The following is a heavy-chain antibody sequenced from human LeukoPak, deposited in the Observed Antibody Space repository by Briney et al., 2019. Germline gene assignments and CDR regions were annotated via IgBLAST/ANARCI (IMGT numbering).Heavy chain of an antibody. J-gene: IGHJ4*02. V-gene: IGHV4-4*07. D-gene: IGHD6-13*01. CDR3: ARDGTRFSKAAAGNIHDY. Sequence: SETLSLTCTVSGGSISSYYWSWIRQPAGKGLEWIGRIYTSGSTNYNPSLKSRVTMSVDTSKNQFSLKLSSVTAADTAVYYCARDGTRFSKAAAGNIHDYWGQGTLVTVSS. CDR2: IYTSGST. CDR1: GGSISSYY.